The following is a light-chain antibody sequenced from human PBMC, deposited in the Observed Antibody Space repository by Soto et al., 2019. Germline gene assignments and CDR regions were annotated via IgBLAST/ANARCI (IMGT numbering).Light chain of an antibody. CDR2: WAS. Sequence: DIVMTQSPDSLAVSLGEMATINCKSSQSVFSNSNNKNCIAWYQQKSGQPPKLLIYWASSREYGVPDRFSGGGSGTDVTLTISSLQAEDVATYYCQHYYSIPWTFGQGTRVEIK. CDR1: QSVFSNSNNKNC. J-gene: IGKJ1*01. CDR3: QHYYSIPWT. V-gene: IGKV4-1*01.